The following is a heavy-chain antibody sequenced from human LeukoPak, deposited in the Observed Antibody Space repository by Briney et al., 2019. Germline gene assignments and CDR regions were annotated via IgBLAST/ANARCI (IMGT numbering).Heavy chain of an antibody. V-gene: IGHV3-23*01. J-gene: IGHJ4*02. CDR1: GFTFSNYG. Sequence: PGGSLRLSCAASGFTFSNYGMSWVRQAPGKGLEWVSGISSSGGSTYYADSVEGRFTISRDNSKNTLYLQMNSLRADDTAVYYCAKDKQQLANFDYWGQGTLVTVSS. D-gene: IGHD6-13*01. CDR2: ISSSGGST. CDR3: AKDKQQLANFDY.